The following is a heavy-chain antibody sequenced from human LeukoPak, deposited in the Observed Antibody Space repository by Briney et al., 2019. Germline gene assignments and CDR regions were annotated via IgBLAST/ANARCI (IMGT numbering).Heavy chain of an antibody. CDR1: GFTFSSYA. V-gene: IGHV3-64*01. Sequence: GGSLRLSCAASGFTFSSYAMHWVRQAPGKGLEYVSAISSNGGSTYYANSVKGRFTISRDNSKNTLYLQMGSLRAEDMAVYYCARDGSYDFWSGYYPFDYWGQRTLVTVSS. CDR2: ISSNGGST. J-gene: IGHJ4*02. D-gene: IGHD3-3*01. CDR3: ARDGSYDFWSGYYPFDY.